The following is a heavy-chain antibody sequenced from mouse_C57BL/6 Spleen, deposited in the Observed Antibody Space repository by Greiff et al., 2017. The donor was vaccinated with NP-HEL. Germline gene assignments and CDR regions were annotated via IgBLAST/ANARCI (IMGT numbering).Heavy chain of an antibody. CDR3: ARKAWDEDFDY. Sequence: QVQLQQSGAELVKPGASVKISCKASGYAFSSYWMNWVKQRPGKGLEWIGQIYPGDGDTNYNGKFKGKATLTADKSSSTAYMQLSSLTSEDSAVYFCARKAWDEDFDYWGQGTTLTVSS. J-gene: IGHJ2*01. CDR2: IYPGDGDT. D-gene: IGHD4-1*01. CDR1: GYAFSSYW. V-gene: IGHV1-80*01.